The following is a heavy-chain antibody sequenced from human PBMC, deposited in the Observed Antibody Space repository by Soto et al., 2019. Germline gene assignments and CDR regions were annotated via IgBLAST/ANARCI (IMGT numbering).Heavy chain of an antibody. V-gene: IGHV1-69*10. J-gene: IGHJ6*02. CDR3: ARDRVDYGDYYYYGMDV. Sequence: ASVKVSCKASGGTFSSYAISWVRQAPGQGLEWMGGIIPILGIANYAQKFQGRVMITADKSTSTAYMELSSLRSEDTAVYYCARDRVDYGDYYYYGMDVWGQGTTVTVSS. D-gene: IGHD4-17*01. CDR2: IIPILGIA. CDR1: GGTFSSYA.